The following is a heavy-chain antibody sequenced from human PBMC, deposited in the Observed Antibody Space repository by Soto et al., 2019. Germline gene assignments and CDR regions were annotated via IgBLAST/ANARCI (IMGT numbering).Heavy chain of an antibody. CDR1: GGSISSGGYY. CDR3: ASGYSSGWYSRYYYYGMDV. Sequence: QVQLQESGPGLVKPSQTLSLTCTVSGGSISSGGYYWSWIRQHPGKGLEWIGYIYYSGSTYYNPSLKSQVTISVDTSKNQFSLKLSSVTAADTAVYYCASGYSSGWYSRYYYYGMDVWGQGTTVTVSS. J-gene: IGHJ6*02. V-gene: IGHV4-31*01. CDR2: IYYSGST. D-gene: IGHD6-19*01.